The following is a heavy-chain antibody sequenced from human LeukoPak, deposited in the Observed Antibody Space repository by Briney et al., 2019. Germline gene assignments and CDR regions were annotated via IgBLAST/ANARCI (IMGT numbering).Heavy chain of an antibody. CDR1: GGSISSYY. Sequence: SETLSLTCTVSGGSISSYYWSWIRQPPGQGLEWIGYIYYSGSTNYNPSLKSRVTISVDTSKNKFSLKLSSVTAADTAVYYCARSPPERWLVRVGAFDIWGQGTMVTVSS. CDR2: IYYSGST. D-gene: IGHD6-19*01. CDR3: ARSPPERWLVRVGAFDI. V-gene: IGHV4-59*01. J-gene: IGHJ3*02.